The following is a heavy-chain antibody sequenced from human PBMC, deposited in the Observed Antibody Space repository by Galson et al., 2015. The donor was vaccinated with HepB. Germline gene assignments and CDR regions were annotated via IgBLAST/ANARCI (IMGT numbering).Heavy chain of an antibody. J-gene: IGHJ6*02. Sequence: SCKASGGTFSSYAISWVRQAPGQGLEWMGRIIPILGIANYAQKFQGRVTITADKSTSTAYMELSSLRSEDTAVYYCARVPSSKYYGSGSYLPYYYYGMDVWGQGTTVTVSS. CDR1: GGTFSSYA. D-gene: IGHD3-10*01. CDR3: ARVPSSKYYGSGSYLPYYYYGMDV. CDR2: IIPILGIA. V-gene: IGHV1-69*04.